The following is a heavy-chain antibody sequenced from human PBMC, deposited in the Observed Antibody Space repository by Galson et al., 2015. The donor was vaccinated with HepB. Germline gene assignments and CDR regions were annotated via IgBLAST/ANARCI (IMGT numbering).Heavy chain of an antibody. Sequence: SLRLSCAASGFTFSSYSMNWVRQAPGKGLEWVSSISSSSSYIYYADSVKGRLTISRDNAKNSLYLQMNSLRAEDTAVYYCASHGGGYYYYYMDVWGKGTTVTVSS. J-gene: IGHJ6*03. CDR1: GFTFSSYS. CDR2: ISSSSSYI. D-gene: IGHD3-16*01. CDR3: ASHGGGYYYYYMDV. V-gene: IGHV3-21*01.